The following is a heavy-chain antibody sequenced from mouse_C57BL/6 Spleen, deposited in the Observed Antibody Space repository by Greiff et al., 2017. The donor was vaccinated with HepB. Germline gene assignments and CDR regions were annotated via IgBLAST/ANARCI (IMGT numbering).Heavy chain of an antibody. D-gene: IGHD1-1*01. J-gene: IGHJ2*01. CDR2: ISYDGSN. Sequence: EVKVEESGPGLVKPSQSLSLTCSVTGYSITSGYYWNWIRQFPGNKLEWMGYISYDGSNNYNPSLKNRISITRDTSKNQFFLKLNSVTTEDTATYYCARGGVVDYWGQGTTLTVSS. CDR1: GYSITSGYY. CDR3: ARGGVVDY. V-gene: IGHV3-6*01.